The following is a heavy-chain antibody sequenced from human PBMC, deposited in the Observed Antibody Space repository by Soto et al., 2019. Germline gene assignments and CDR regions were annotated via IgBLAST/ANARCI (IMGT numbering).Heavy chain of an antibody. CDR1: GFTFSDYY. CDR3: ARAGAYVSGSYYKPDY. CDR2: ISSSGSTI. D-gene: IGHD3-10*01. V-gene: IGHV3-11*01. Sequence: LRLSCAASGFTFSDYYMSWIRQAPGKGLEWVSYISSSGSTIYYADSVKGRFTISRDNAKNSLYLQMNSLRAEDTAVYYCARAGAYVSGSYYKPDYWGQGTLVTVSS. J-gene: IGHJ4*02.